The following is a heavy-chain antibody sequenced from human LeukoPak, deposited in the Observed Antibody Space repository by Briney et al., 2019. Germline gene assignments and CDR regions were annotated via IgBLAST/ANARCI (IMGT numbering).Heavy chain of an antibody. D-gene: IGHD2-2*03. V-gene: IGHV1-2*02. CDR1: GYTFTGYY. Sequence: ASVKVSCKASGYTFTGYYMHWVRQAPGQGLEWMGWINPNSGGTNYAQKFQGRVTMTRDTSISTAYMELSRLRSGDTAVYYCASGYCSSTSCPPTPYYYYGMDVWGQGTTVTVSS. J-gene: IGHJ6*02. CDR3: ASGYCSSTSCPPTPYYYYGMDV. CDR2: INPNSGGT.